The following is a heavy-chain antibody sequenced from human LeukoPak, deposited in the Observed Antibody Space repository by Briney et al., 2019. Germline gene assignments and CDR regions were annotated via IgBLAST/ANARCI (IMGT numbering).Heavy chain of an antibody. V-gene: IGHV3-30*02. CDR1: GFTFSSYG. J-gene: IGHJ4*02. CDR3: AKAKIAYCGGDCYSDY. D-gene: IGHD2-21*02. CDR2: IRYDGSNK. Sequence: GGSLRLSCAASGFTFSSYGMHWVRQAPGKGLEWVAFIRYDGSNKYYADSVKGRFTISRDNSKNTLYLQMNSLRAEDTAVYYCAKAKIAYCGGDCYSDYWGQGTLVTVSS.